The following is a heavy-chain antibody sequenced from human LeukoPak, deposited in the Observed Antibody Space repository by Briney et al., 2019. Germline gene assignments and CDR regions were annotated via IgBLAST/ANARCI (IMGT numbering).Heavy chain of an antibody. CDR3: ARAPAGGSYEDAFDI. CDR1: GFTFSSYA. V-gene: IGHV3-23*01. CDR2: ISGSGLRR. J-gene: IGHJ3*02. D-gene: IGHD1-26*01. Sequence: GGTLRLSCAASGFTFSSYAMSWVRQAPGKGLEWVSDISGSGLRRNYADSVKGRFTISRDNSKNTLYLQMSSLRSEDTAVYYCARAPAGGSYEDAFDIWGQGTMVTVSS.